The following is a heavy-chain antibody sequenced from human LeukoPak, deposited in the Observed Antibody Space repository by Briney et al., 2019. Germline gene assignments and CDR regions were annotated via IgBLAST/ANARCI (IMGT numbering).Heavy chain of an antibody. CDR2: ISSSGSTI. V-gene: IGHV3-11*04. D-gene: IGHD1-26*01. J-gene: IGHJ2*01. CDR1: GFTFSDYY. CDR3: ARDLGAVGRDWYFDL. Sequence: GGSLRLSCAASGFTFSDYYMSWIRQAPGKGLEWVSYISSSGSTIYYADSVKGRFTISRDNAKNSLYLQMNTLRAEDTAVYYCARDLGAVGRDWYFDLWGRGTLVTVSS.